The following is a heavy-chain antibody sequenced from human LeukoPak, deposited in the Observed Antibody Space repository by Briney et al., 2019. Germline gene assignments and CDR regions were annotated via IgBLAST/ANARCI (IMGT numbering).Heavy chain of an antibody. CDR2: VKHDGDT. Sequence: SETLSPTCAVYGASFSTYYWTWIRQSPDKGLEWIGEVKHDGDTNVNPSLRSRVVMSVDASKNQFSLKMTSVTAADTAIYFCARGPVALPNDRLSLFFDFWGQGTLVTVSS. CDR1: GASFSTYY. D-gene: IGHD2-8*01. J-gene: IGHJ5*01. CDR3: ARGPVALPNDRLSLFFDF. V-gene: IGHV4-34*01.